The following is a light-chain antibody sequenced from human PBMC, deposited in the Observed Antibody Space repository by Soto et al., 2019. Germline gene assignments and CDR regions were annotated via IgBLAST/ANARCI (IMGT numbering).Light chain of an antibody. CDR1: SSDVGGYNY. Sequence: QYALTQPRSVSGSPGQSVTISCTGASSDVGGYNYVSWYQQHPGKAPKLVISDVSKRPSGVPDRFSGSKSGNTASLTISGLQAEDEADYYCCSYAGTYTYVVFGGGTKLTVL. CDR3: CSYAGTYTYVV. CDR2: DVS. J-gene: IGLJ2*01. V-gene: IGLV2-11*01.